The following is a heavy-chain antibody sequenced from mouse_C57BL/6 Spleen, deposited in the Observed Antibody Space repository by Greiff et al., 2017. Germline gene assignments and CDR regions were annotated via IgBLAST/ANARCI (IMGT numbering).Heavy chain of an antibody. Sequence: QVQLKQSGAELVKPGASVKMSCKASGYTFTSYWITWVKQRPGQGLEWIGDIYPGSGSTNYNEKFKSKATLTVDTSSSTAYMQLSSLTSEDSAVYYCARRGNYEGASFAYWGQGTLVTVSA. D-gene: IGHD1-1*01. J-gene: IGHJ3*01. V-gene: IGHV1-55*01. CDR1: GYTFTSYW. CDR2: IYPGSGST. CDR3: ARRGNYEGASFAY.